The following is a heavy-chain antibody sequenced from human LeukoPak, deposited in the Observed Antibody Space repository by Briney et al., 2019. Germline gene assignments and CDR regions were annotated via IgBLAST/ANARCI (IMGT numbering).Heavy chain of an antibody. V-gene: IGHV3-23*01. CDR2: ISGSGGST. J-gene: IGHJ4*02. Sequence: AGGSLRLSCAASGFIFSSYAMSWVRQAPGKGLEWVSAISGSGGSTYYADSVKGRFTISRDNSKNTLYLQMNSLRAEDTAVYYCAKDSSVVVPAAIPYWGQGTLVTVSS. D-gene: IGHD2-2*01. CDR1: GFIFSSYA. CDR3: AKDSSVVVPAAIPY.